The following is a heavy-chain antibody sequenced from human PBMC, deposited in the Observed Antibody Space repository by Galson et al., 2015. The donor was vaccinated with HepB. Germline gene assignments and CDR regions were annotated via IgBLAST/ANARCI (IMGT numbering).Heavy chain of an antibody. Sequence: SLRLSCAASGFTFSSYAMSWVRQAPGKGLEWVSAISGSGGSTYYADSVKGRFTISRDNSKNTLYLQMNSLRAEDTAVYYCAKRIFGVVIKPVYYGMDVWGQGTTVTVSS. CDR1: GFTFSSYA. J-gene: IGHJ6*02. CDR3: AKRIFGVVIKPVYYGMDV. D-gene: IGHD3-3*01. CDR2: ISGSGGST. V-gene: IGHV3-23*01.